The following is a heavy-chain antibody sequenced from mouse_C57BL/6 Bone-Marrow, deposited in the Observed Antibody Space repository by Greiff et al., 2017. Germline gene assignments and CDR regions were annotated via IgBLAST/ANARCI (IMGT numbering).Heavy chain of an antibody. CDR3: ARRSGGPSTVVATPYYFDY. D-gene: IGHD1-1*01. CDR2: IYPGDGDT. V-gene: IGHV1-82*01. J-gene: IGHJ2*01. CDR1: GYAFSSSW. Sequence: QVQLQQSGPELVKPGASVKISCKASGYAFSSSWMNWVKQRPGKGLEWIGRIYPGDGDTNYNGKFKGKATLTADKSSSTAYMQLSSLTSEDSAVYFCARRSGGPSTVVATPYYFDYWGQGTTLTVSS.